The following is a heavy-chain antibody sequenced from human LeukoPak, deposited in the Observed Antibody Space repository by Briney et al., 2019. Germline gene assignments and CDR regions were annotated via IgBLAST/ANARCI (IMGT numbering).Heavy chain of an antibody. Sequence: ASVKVSCQASGYTFTDSHMHWLRQAPAQGRDWMGLINPNSGGTNYDQKFQGRVTMTRDTSNSTAYMELSGLTSDDTAVYYCARDLGDGGVSWGQGTLVTVSS. CDR3: ARDLGDGGVS. CDR2: INPNSGGT. J-gene: IGHJ5*02. V-gene: IGHV1-2*02. CDR1: GYTFTDSH.